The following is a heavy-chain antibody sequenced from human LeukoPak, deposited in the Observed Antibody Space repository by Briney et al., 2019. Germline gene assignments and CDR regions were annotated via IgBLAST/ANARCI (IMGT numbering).Heavy chain of an antibody. Sequence: GGSLRLSCAASGFTFSSYGMHWVRQAPGKGLEWVAVISYDGSNKYYADSVKGRFTISRDNSKNTLYLQMNSLGAEDTAVYYCAKGIAVENWGQGTLVTVSS. J-gene: IGHJ4*02. CDR1: GFTFSSYG. CDR3: AKGIAVEN. D-gene: IGHD6-19*01. V-gene: IGHV3-30*18. CDR2: ISYDGSNK.